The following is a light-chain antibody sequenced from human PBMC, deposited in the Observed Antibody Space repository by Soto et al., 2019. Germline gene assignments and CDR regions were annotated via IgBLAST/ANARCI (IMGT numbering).Light chain of an antibody. CDR3: MQALQTLWT. Sequence: DIVMTQSPLSLPVTPGEPASISCRSSQSLLHSNGYNYLDWYLQKPGQSPQLLIYLGSNRASGVPDRFSGSVSGTAFTLKISRVEAEDVGVYYCMQALQTLWTFGQGTKVEIK. J-gene: IGKJ1*01. CDR1: QSLLHSNGYNY. V-gene: IGKV2-28*01. CDR2: LGS.